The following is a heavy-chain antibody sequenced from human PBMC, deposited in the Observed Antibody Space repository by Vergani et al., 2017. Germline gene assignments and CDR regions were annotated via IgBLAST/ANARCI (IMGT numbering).Heavy chain of an antibody. V-gene: IGHV3-11*04. CDR2: ISSSGSTI. CDR1: GFTFSDYS. Sequence: QVQLVESGGGLVKPGGSLRLSCAASGFTFSDYSMSWIRQAPGKGLEWVSYISSSGSTIYYADSVKGRFTISGDTAKNSLYLQMNSLRAEDTAVYYCARDNIVVVPAAGLLDYWGQGTLVTVSS. D-gene: IGHD2-2*01. CDR3: ARDNIVVVPAAGLLDY. J-gene: IGHJ4*02.